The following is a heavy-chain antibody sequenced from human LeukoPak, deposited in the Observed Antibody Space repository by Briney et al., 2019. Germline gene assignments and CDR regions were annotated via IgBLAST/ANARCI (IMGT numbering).Heavy chain of an antibody. D-gene: IGHD6-19*01. CDR2: ISGSGGST. CDR1: GFTFSSYA. J-gene: IGHJ4*02. CDR3: AKDLVLRSESVAGTEDY. Sequence: GGSLRLSCAASGFTFSSYAMSWVRQAPGKGLEWVSAISGSGGSTYYADSVKGRFTISRDNSKNTLYLQMNSLRAEVTAVYYCAKDLVLRSESVAGTEDYWGQGTLVTVSS. V-gene: IGHV3-23*01.